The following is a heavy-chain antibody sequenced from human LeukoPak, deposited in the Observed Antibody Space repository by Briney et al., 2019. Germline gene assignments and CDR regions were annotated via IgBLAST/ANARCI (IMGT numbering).Heavy chain of an antibody. D-gene: IGHD4-17*01. J-gene: IGHJ6*03. CDR2: ISSSSSYI. Sequence: GGSLRLSCAASGFTFSSYSMNWVRQAPGKGLEWVSSISSSSSYIYYADSVKGRFTISRDNAKNSLYLQMNSLRAEDTAVYYCARERGDYGDYFDYYYYMDVWGKGTTVTVSS. V-gene: IGHV3-21*01. CDR1: GFTFSSYS. CDR3: ARERGDYGDYFDYYYYMDV.